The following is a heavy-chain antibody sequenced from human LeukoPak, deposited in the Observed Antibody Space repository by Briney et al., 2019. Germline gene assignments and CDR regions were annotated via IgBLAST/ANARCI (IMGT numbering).Heavy chain of an antibody. V-gene: IGHV4-59*01. CDR1: RGSLSPYL. CDR2: IYYIVST. Sequence: PSGALSVTCILSRGSLSPYLWSWIRQPPRAGREWVGNIYYIVSTGYNPPLKTRALSSFDTSCNRLPLILRSVTVADTAVYFCARKAEGDDLEWHAFDAWGQGKLVSASS. CDR3: ARKAEGDDLEWHAFDA. J-gene: IGHJ3*01. D-gene: IGHD2-21*02.